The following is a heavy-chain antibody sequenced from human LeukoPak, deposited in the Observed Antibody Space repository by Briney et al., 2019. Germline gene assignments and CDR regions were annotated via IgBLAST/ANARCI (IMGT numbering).Heavy chain of an antibody. Sequence: GGSLRLSCAASGFTFSSYGMSWVRQAPGKGLEWVSAISGSGGSTYYADSVKGRFTISRDNAKNSLYLQMNSLRAEDTAVYYCARDHYYNWNDWYAFDIWGQGTMVTVSS. V-gene: IGHV3-23*01. CDR3: ARDHYYNWNDWYAFDI. J-gene: IGHJ3*02. CDR2: ISGSGGST. D-gene: IGHD1-20*01. CDR1: GFTFSSYG.